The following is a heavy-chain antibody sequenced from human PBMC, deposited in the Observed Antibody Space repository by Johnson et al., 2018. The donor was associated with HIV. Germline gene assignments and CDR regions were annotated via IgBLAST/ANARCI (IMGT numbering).Heavy chain of an antibody. V-gene: IGHV3-11*04. CDR2: ISSSGSTI. CDR3: AGAHPRADDAFDI. CDR1: GFTFSDYY. Sequence: QVQLVESGGGLVKPGGSLRLSCAASGFTFSDYYMSWIRQAPGKGLEWVSYISSSGSTIYYADSVKGRFTISRDNAKNSLYLHMNSLSAEDTAVYYCAGAHPRADDAFDIWGQGTMVTVSS. J-gene: IGHJ3*02.